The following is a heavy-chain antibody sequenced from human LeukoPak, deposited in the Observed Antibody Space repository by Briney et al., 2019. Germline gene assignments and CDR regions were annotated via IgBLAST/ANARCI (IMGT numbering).Heavy chain of an antibody. CDR3: AKDAPLCSSTSCYTYYFDY. CDR2: IRYDGSNK. V-gene: IGHV3-30*02. CDR1: GFTFSSYG. J-gene: IGHJ4*02. Sequence: GGSLRLSCAASGFTFSSYGMHWVRQAPGKGLEWVAFIRYDGSNKYYADSVKGRFTISRDNSKNTLYLQMNSLRAEDTAVYYCAKDAPLCSSTSCYTYYFDYWGQGTLVTVSS. D-gene: IGHD2-2*02.